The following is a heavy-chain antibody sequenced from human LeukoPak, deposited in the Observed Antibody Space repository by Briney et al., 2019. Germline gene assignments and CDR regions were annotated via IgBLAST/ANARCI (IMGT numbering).Heavy chain of an antibody. CDR3: ARHPYDYVWGSYSLYYFDY. CDR2: IYYSGST. J-gene: IGHJ4*02. D-gene: IGHD3-16*01. V-gene: IGHV4-59*08. Sequence: SETLSLTCTVSGGSISSYYWGWIRQPPGKGLEWIGYIYYSGSTNYNPSLKSRVTISVDTSKNQFSLKLSSVTAADTAVYYCARHPYDYVWGSYSLYYFDYWGQGTLVTVSS. CDR1: GGSISSYY.